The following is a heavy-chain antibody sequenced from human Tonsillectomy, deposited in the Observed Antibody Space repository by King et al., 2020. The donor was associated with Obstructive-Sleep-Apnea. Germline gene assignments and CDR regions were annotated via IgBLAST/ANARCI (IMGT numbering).Heavy chain of an antibody. CDR2: INWMGVTT. CDR3: ARGAAAGTFYYYYGMDV. CDR1: DFTFVDNA. D-gene: IGHD6-13*01. J-gene: IGHJ6*02. V-gene: IGHV3-20*02. Sequence: VQLVESGGGVVRPGGSRKPPVAASDFTFVDNARGWVAQPPGRGWSWFSGINWMGVTTGNEASLKGRFTISRDNAKNSLYLQMNSLRAEDTALYHCARGAAAGTFYYYYGMDVWGQGTTVTVSS.